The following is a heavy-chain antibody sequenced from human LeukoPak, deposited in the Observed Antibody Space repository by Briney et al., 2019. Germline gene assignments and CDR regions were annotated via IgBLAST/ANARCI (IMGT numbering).Heavy chain of an antibody. V-gene: IGHV3-48*03. CDR3: AELGITMIGGV. D-gene: IGHD3-10*02. CDR1: GFTFSSYE. Sequence: GGSLRLSCAASGFTFSSYEMNWVRQAPGKGLEWVSYISSSGSTIYYADSVKGRFTISRDNAKNSLYLQMNSLRAEDTAVYYWAELGITMIGGVCGKGTTVTISS. J-gene: IGHJ6*01. CDR2: ISSSGSTI.